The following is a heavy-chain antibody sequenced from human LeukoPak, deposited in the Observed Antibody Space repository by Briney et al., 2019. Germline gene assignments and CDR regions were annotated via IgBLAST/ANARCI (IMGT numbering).Heavy chain of an antibody. Sequence: GGSLRLSCAVSGFSFSSYWMSWVRQAPGKGLEWVANIKQDGSEKYYVDSVKGRFTISRDNAKNSLYLQMNSLRAEDTAVYYCARESSSSNYWGQGTLVTVSS. CDR1: GFSFSSYW. D-gene: IGHD6-13*01. CDR3: ARESSSSNY. V-gene: IGHV3-7*01. CDR2: IKQDGSEK. J-gene: IGHJ4*02.